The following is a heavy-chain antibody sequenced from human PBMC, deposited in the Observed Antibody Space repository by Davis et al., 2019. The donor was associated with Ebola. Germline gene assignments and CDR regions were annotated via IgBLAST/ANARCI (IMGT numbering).Heavy chain of an antibody. CDR3: AISGADILTGYYNDY. Sequence: AASVKVSCKASGHTFTSNYIHWVRQAPGQGLEWMGVINPNSGNTNYAQKFQGRVTMTRDTSTSTVFMELSSLRSEDTAVYYCAISGADILTGYYNDYWGQGTLVTVSS. D-gene: IGHD3-9*01. CDR1: GHTFTSNY. V-gene: IGHV1-46*01. J-gene: IGHJ4*02. CDR2: INPNSGNT.